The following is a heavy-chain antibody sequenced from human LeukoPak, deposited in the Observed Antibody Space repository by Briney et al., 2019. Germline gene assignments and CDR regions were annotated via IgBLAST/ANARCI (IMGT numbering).Heavy chain of an antibody. J-gene: IGHJ5*02. V-gene: IGHV3-7*01. D-gene: IGHD5-18*01. CDR1: GFTFSTYW. CDR3: ARDLDSYGWFDH. Sequence: GGSLRLSCAASGFTFSTYWMNWVRQAPGKGLEWVANIKQDGSERNYVDSVKGRFTISRDNAKNSLYLQMNSLGAEDTAVYYCARDLDSYGWFDHWGQGTLVTVSS. CDR2: IKQDGSER.